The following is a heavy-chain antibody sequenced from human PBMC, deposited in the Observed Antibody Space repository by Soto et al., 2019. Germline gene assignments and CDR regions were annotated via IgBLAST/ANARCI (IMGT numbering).Heavy chain of an antibody. Sequence: GGSLRLSCAASEVTFSSYGMHWVRQAPGKGLEWVAVISYDGSNKYDADSVKGRFTISRDNSKNTLYLQMNSLRDEDTAVYYCAKTPMGESYFDYWGQGTLVTVSS. CDR3: AKTPMGESYFDY. D-gene: IGHD3-16*01. V-gene: IGHV3-30*18. CDR2: ISYDGSNK. J-gene: IGHJ4*02. CDR1: EVTFSSYG.